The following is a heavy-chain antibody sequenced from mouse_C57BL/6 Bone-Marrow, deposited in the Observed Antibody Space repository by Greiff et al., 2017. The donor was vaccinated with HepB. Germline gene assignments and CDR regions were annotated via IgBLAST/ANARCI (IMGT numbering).Heavy chain of an antibody. CDR2: ISSGGDYI. V-gene: IGHV5-9-1*02. D-gene: IGHD1-1*01. CDR3: TRAYYGSSYGWFAY. J-gene: IGHJ3*01. Sequence: EVQLVESGEGLVKPGGSLKLSCAASGFTFSSYAMSWVRQTPEKRLEWVAYISSGGDYIYYADTVKGRFTISRDNARNTLYLQMSSLKSEDTAMYYCTRAYYGSSYGWFAYWGQGTLVTVSA. CDR1: GFTFSSYA.